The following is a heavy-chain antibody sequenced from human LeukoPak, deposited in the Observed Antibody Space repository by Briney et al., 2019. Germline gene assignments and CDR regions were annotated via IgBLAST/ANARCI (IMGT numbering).Heavy chain of an antibody. CDR3: ASPRITMVRGVISTTRDY. J-gene: IGHJ4*02. V-gene: IGHV4-38-2*02. D-gene: IGHD3-10*01. Sequence: SETLSLTCTVSGYSISSGYYWGWIRQPPGKGLEWIGSIYHSGSTYYNPSLKSRVTISVDTSKNQFSLKLSSVTAADTAVYYCASPRITMVRGVISTTRDYWGQGTLVTVSS. CDR2: IYHSGST. CDR1: GYSISSGYY.